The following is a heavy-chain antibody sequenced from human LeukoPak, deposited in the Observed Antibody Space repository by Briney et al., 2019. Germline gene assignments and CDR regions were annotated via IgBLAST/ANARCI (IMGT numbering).Heavy chain of an antibody. J-gene: IGHJ4*02. D-gene: IGHD4-17*01. CDR3: AKDQDYGDYFDY. CDR1: GFTFSSYA. CDR2: ISGSGGST. Sequence: GGSLRLSCAATGFTFSSYAMSWVRQAPGKGLEWVSAISGSGGSTYYADSVKGRFTISRDNSKNTLYLQMNSLRAEDTAVYYCAKDQDYGDYFDYWGQGTLVTVSS. V-gene: IGHV3-23*01.